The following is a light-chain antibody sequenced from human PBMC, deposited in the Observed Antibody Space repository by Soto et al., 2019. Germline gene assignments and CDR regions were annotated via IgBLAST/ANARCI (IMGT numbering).Light chain of an antibody. Sequence: EIALTQSPGTLSLSPGETVTLSCRASQSLSGRYLAWYQQRPGQAPRLLIYDVSTRATGIPEKFSGSGSGTDVTLTIRRLEPEDFGVYFCHHYGSSLYSFGQGTKLEI. V-gene: IGKV3-20*01. CDR1: QSLSGRY. CDR3: HHYGSSLYS. J-gene: IGKJ2*03. CDR2: DVS.